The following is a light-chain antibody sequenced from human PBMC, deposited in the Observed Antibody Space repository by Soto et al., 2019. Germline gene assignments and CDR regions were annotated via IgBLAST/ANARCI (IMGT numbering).Light chain of an antibody. CDR3: QSYDTSLSVV. V-gene: IGLV1-40*01. J-gene: IGLJ2*01. Sequence: ELTQPPSVSVAPGQRVTISCTGSSSNIGAGYDVHWYQQLPGTAPKLLIYANSNRPSGVPDRFSGSKSGTSASLAITGLQAEDEADYYCQSYDTSLSVVFGGGTQLTVL. CDR1: SSNIGAGYD. CDR2: ANS.